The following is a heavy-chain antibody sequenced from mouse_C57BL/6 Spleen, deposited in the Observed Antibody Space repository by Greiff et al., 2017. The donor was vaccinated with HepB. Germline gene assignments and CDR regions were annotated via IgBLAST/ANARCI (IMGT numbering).Heavy chain of an antibody. J-gene: IGHJ4*01. D-gene: IGHD1-1*01. CDR2: ISSGGDYI. V-gene: IGHV5-9-1*02. CDR3: TRALITTVYYAMDY. CDR1: GFTFSSYA. Sequence: EVQLQESGEGLVKPGGSLKLSCAASGFTFSSYAMSWVRQTPEKRLEWVAYISSGGDYIYYADTVKGRFTISRDNARNTLYLQMSSLKSEDTAMYYCTRALITTVYYAMDYWGQGTSVTVSS.